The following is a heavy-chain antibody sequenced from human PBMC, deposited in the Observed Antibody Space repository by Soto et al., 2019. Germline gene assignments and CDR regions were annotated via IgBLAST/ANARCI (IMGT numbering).Heavy chain of an antibody. V-gene: IGHV4-59*01. D-gene: IGHD3-3*01. Sequence: QVQLQESGPGLVKPSETLSLTCTVSGGSISSYYWSWIRQSPWKGLEWIGYMYYSGSTNYNPSLKSRVTISIDTSRNQFSLKLSSVTAADTAVYYCARGTFGVVKDWGQGTLVTVSS. J-gene: IGHJ4*02. CDR1: GGSISSYY. CDR3: ARGTFGVVKD. CDR2: MYYSGST.